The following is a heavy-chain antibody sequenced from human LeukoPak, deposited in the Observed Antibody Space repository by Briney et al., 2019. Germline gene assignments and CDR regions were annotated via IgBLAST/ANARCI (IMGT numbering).Heavy chain of an antibody. CDR3: ASRPHSSGYLHY. J-gene: IGHJ4*02. D-gene: IGHD3-22*01. CDR1: GGSISSYY. V-gene: IGHV4-59*08. CDR2: IYYSGST. Sequence: PSETLSLTCTVSGGSISSYYWSWIRQPPGKGLEWIGYIYYSGSTNYNPSLKSRVTISVDTSKNQFSLKLSSVTAADTAVYYCASRPHSSGYLHYWGQGTLVTVSS.